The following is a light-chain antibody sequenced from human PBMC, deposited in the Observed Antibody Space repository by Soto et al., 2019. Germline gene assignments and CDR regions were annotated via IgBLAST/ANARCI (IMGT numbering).Light chain of an antibody. CDR2: EGS. J-gene: IGLJ3*02. CDR1: SSDVGSYNL. CDR3: WSYAGSSTWV. Sequence: QSVLTQPASVSGSPGQSITISCTGTSSDVGSYNLVSWYQQYPGKAPKLMIYEGSKRPSGVSNRFSGSKSGNTASLTISGLQAEDEADYYGWSYAGSSTWVFGGGTKPTVL. V-gene: IGLV2-23*01.